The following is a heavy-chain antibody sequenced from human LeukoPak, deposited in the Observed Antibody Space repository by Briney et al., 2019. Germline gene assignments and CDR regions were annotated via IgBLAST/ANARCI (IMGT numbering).Heavy chain of an antibody. D-gene: IGHD2-2*01. J-gene: IGHJ3*02. CDR2: IIPIFGTA. CDR3: AIVCPSCPLDAFDI. CDR1: GGTFSSYA. V-gene: IGHV1-69*13. Sequence: SVKVSCKASGGTFSSYAISWVRQAPGQGLEWMGGIIPIFGTANYAQKFQGGVTITADESTSTAYMELSSLRSEDTAVYYCAIVCPSCPLDAFDIWGQGTMVTVSS.